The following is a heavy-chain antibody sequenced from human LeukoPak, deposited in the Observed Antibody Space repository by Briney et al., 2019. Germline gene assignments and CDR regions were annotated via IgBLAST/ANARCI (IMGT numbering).Heavy chain of an antibody. V-gene: IGHV1-69-2*01. CDR3: ATERRRYYDSSGYSAGFDY. Sequence: GASVKISCKVSGYTFTDYYMHWVQQAPGKGLEWMGLVDPEDGETIYAEKFRGRVTITADTSTDTAYMELSSLRSEDMAVYYCATERRRYYDSSGYSAGFDYWGQRTLVTVSS. J-gene: IGHJ4*02. CDR1: GYTFTDYY. D-gene: IGHD3-22*01. CDR2: VDPEDGET.